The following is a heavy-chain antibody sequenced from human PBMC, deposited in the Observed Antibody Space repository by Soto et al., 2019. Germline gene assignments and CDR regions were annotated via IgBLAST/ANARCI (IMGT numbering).Heavy chain of an antibody. D-gene: IGHD3-10*01. CDR1: GGSVSSGSYY. V-gene: IGHV4-61*01. CDR3: ARWLDYYGMDG. Sequence: SETLSLTCTVSGGSVSSGSYYWSWIRQPPGKGLEWIGYIYYSGSTNYNPSLKSRVTISVDTSKNQFSLKLSSVTAADTAVYYCARWLDYYGMDGWGQGTTVTVSS. CDR2: IYYSGST. J-gene: IGHJ6*02.